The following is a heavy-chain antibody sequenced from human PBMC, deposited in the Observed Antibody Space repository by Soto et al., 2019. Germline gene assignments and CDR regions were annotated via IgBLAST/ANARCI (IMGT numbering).Heavy chain of an antibody. D-gene: IGHD4-4*01. CDR1: GYTFTGYY. J-gene: IGHJ6*02. Sequence: ASVKVSCKASGYTFTGYYMHWVRQAPGQGLEWMGWINPNSGGTNYAQKFQGWVTMTRDTSISTAYMELSRLRSDDTAVYYCARDWALTTAGYYHQYGMDGRAQRTTDTVSS. V-gene: IGHV1-2*04. CDR2: INPNSGGT. CDR3: ARDWALTTAGYYHQYGMDG.